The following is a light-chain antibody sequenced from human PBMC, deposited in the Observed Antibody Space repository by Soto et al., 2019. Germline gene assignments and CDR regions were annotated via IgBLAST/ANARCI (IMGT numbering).Light chain of an antibody. CDR1: QRTXSR. Sequence: RVTQWASTLSASEGDSLTIACRASQRTXSRLVWFEQKPGKTTKILIXDAASLESGVPSRFSGSGSGTEFTLTISSLQPDDFATYYCQQYKSYPSITFGQGTRLEIK. J-gene: IGKJ5*01. V-gene: IGKV1-5*01. CDR3: QQYKSYPSIT. CDR2: DAA.